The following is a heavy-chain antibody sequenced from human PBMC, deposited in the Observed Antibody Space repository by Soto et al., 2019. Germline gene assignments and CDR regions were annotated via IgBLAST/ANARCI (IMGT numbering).Heavy chain of an antibody. Sequence: PGGSLRLSCAASGITFSDYYMSWIRQAPGKGLEWVSSISSSGSSIYYADSVKGRFTISRDNAKNSLYLQMNSLRAEDTAVYYCVRDVRSRERGYRFDYWGQGTLVTV. CDR1: GITFSDYY. V-gene: IGHV3-11*01. J-gene: IGHJ4*02. CDR2: ISSSGSSI. CDR3: VRDVRSRERGYRFDY. D-gene: IGHD5-18*01.